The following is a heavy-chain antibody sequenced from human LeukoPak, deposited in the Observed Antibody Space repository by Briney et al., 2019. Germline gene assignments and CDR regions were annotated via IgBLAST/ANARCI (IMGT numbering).Heavy chain of an antibody. V-gene: IGHV3-30-3*01. CDR2: ISYDGSNK. J-gene: IGHJ4*02. CDR3: ARDMGYYDSSGYLMPFDY. CDR1: GSTFSSYA. Sequence: GSLRLSCAASGSTFSSYAMHWVRQAPGKGLEWVAVISYDGSNKYYADSVKGRFTISRDNSKNTLYLQMNSLRAEDTAVYYCARDMGYYDSSGYLMPFDYWAREPWSPSPQ. D-gene: IGHD3-22*01.